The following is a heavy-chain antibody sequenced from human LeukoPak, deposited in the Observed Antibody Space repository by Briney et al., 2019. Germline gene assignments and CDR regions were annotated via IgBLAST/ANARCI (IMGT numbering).Heavy chain of an antibody. J-gene: IGHJ4*02. CDR3: AIGYCSSDNCPDY. D-gene: IGHD2-15*01. Sequence: GGSLRLSCSASAFTFSVYWMTWVRQVPGKGLEWVSSISGSSSYIYYADSVKGRFTISRDNAKKSLWLQMNSLRAEDTAVYYCAIGYCSSDNCPDYWGQGTLVTVSS. V-gene: IGHV3-21*01. CDR2: ISGSSSYI. CDR1: AFTFSVYW.